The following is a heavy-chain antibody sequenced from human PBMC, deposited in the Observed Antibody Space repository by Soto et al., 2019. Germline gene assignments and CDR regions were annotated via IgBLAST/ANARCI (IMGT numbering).Heavy chain of an antibody. Sequence: ASVNVSCKLSGGTFRSCTISWVRPAPGQGLECMGWIIPIFGTANYAQKFQGRVTITADESTSAAYMELSSLRSEDTAVYYCARRVGECYDSSGYYYGYWGQGTLVTVSS. V-gene: IGHV1-69*13. CDR2: IIPIFGTA. CDR1: GGTFRSCT. D-gene: IGHD3-22*01. J-gene: IGHJ4*02. CDR3: ARRVGECYDSSGYYYGY.